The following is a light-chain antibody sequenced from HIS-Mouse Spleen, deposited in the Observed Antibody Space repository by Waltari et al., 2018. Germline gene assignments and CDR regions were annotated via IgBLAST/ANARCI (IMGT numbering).Light chain of an antibody. J-gene: IGLJ1*01. CDR3: QSADSSGTYV. V-gene: IGLV3-25*03. CDR1: ALPKQY. CDR2: KDS. Sequence: SYELTQPPSVSVSPGQTARITCSGGALPKQYAYWYPQKPGQAPVLVIYKDSERPSGIPERFSGSSSGTTVTLTISGVQAEDEADYYCQSADSSGTYVFGTGTKVTVL.